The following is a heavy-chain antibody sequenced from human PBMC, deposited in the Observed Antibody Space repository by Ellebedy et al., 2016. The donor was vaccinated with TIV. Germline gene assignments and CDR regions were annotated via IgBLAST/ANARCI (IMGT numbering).Heavy chain of an antibody. CDR2: IKPDGSET. CDR1: GFSLRNYW. J-gene: IGHJ3*01. V-gene: IGHV3-7*01. CDR3: ATLDYYGSSRRAPDV. D-gene: IGHD3-22*01. Sequence: GESLKISCAASGFSLRNYWMTWVRQAPGKGLEWVANIKPDGSETYYVDSVKGRVTISSDNSMNSVYLQMNSLRDEDTAVFYCATLDYYGSSRRAPDVWGQGTLVTVSS.